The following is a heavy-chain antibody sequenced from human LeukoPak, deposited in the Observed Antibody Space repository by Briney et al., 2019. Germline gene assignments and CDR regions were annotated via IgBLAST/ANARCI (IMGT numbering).Heavy chain of an antibody. V-gene: IGHV3-7*03. CDR1: GFSFSNYW. CDR2: ISENGRAK. D-gene: IGHD3-22*01. J-gene: IGHJ5*02. CDR3: AGVVITGYNWFDP. Sequence: GSLRLSCAASGFSFSNYWMSWVRQAPGKGLEWVASISENGRAKPYVASVRGRFTISRDNTKNSLYLQMNSLRVEDTAVYYCAGVVITGYNWFDPWGQGTLVTVSS.